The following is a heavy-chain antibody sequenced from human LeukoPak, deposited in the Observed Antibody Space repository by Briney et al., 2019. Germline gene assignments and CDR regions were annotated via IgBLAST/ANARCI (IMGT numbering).Heavy chain of an antibody. D-gene: IGHD1-26*01. CDR3: AKGRWEVNLSDAFDI. CDR1: GFTFSTYT. J-gene: IGHJ3*02. Sequence: PGGSLRLSCAASGFTFSTYTMNWVRQAPGKGPEWVSGICGSCGSTYYADSVKGRFTISRDNSKNTLYLQMNSLRAEDTAVYYCAKGRWEVNLSDAFDIWGQGTLVTVSS. CDR2: ICGSCGST. V-gene: IGHV3-23*01.